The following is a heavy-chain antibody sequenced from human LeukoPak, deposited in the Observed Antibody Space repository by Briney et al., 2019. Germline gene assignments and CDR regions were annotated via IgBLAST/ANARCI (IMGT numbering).Heavy chain of an antibody. CDR1: GFTFSSYG. V-gene: IGHV3-30*03. J-gene: IGHJ3*02. CDR3: ARDHPQKSPGAFDI. CDR2: ISYDGSNK. D-gene: IGHD3-10*01. Sequence: GGSLRLSCAASGFTFSSYGMHWVRQAPGKGLEWVAVISYDGSNKYYADSVKGRFTISRDNSKNTLYLQMNSLRAEDTAVYYCARDHPQKSPGAFDIWGQGTMVTVSS.